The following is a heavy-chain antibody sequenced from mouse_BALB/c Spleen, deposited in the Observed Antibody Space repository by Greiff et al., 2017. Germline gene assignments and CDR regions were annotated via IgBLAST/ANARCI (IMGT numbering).Heavy chain of an antibody. CDR3: ARVGPYYAMDY. V-gene: IGHV1-69*01. CDR1: GYTFTDYW. CDR2: IDTSDHYT. Sequence: QVQLQQPGAELVMPGASVKMSCKASGYTFTDYWVHWVKQRPGQGLEWIGAIDTSDHYTSYNQKFKGKATLTVDESSSTAYMQLSSLTSEDSAVYYCARVGPYYAMDYWGQGTSVTVSS. J-gene: IGHJ4*01.